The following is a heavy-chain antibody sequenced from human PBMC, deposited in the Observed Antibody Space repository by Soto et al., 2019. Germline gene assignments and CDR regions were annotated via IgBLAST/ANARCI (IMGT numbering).Heavy chain of an antibody. V-gene: IGHV3-23*01. CDR1: GFTFNNYA. Sequence: EVQLLESGGGLVQPGGSLRLSCAASGFTFNNYAMTWVRQAPGKGLEWVSAISGGGDTTSYADSVKGRFTVSRDGSKNTLYLQMSSLRAEDTALYYWATGRGGSGSLTPRVDFWGQGTLGTVAS. J-gene: IGHJ4*02. CDR3: ATGRGGSGSLTPRVDF. D-gene: IGHD3-10*01. CDR2: ISGGGDTT.